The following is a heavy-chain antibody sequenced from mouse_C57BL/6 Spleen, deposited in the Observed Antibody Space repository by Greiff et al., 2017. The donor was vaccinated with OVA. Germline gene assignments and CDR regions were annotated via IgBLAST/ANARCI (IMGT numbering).Heavy chain of an antibody. D-gene: IGHD2-2*01. CDR3: ARGGGYDEDAMDY. V-gene: IGHV1-59*01. Sequence: QVQLQQPGAELVRPGTSVKLSCKASGYTFTSYWMHWVKQRPGQGLEWIGVIDPSDSYTNYNQKFKGKATLTVDTSSSTAYMQRSSLTSEDSAVYYCARGGGYDEDAMDYWGQGTSVTVSS. CDR2: IDPSDSYT. J-gene: IGHJ4*01. CDR1: GYTFTSYW.